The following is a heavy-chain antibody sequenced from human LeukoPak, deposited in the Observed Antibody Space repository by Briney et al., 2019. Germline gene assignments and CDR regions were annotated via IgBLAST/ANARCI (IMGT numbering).Heavy chain of an antibody. CDR1: GFTFSRYS. J-gene: IGHJ4*02. Sequence: GGSLRLSCAASGFTFSRYSMNWVRQAPGKGLEWVSSISSSSSYIYYADSVKGRFTISRDNAKNSLYLQMNSLRAEDTAVYYCARDSDSSGWYIVPYYFDYWGQGTLVTASS. D-gene: IGHD6-19*01. CDR3: ARDSDSSGWYIVPYYFDY. CDR2: ISSSSSYI. V-gene: IGHV3-21*01.